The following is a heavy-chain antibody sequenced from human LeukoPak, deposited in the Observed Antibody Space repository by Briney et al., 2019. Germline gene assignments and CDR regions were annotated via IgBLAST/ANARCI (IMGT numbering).Heavy chain of an antibody. V-gene: IGHV3-48*04. J-gene: IGHJ4*02. Sequence: GGSLRLSCAASGFTFSYYSMHWVRQAPGKGLEWVSYITDSSSSTIYYADSVKGRFTVSRDNAKTSLYLQLNSLRAEDAALYYCATRPASETYLGVFDYWGQGTLVTVSS. CDR3: ATRPASETYLGVFDY. D-gene: IGHD3-10*01. CDR2: ITDSSSSTI. CDR1: GFTFSYYS.